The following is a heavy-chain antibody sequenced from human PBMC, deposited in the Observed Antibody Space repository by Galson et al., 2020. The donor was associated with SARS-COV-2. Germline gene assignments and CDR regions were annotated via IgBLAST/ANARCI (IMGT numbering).Heavy chain of an antibody. V-gene: IGHV4-59*01. CDR1: GGSISSYY. CDR3: ASLGGYCSSTSCYKYAFDI. Sequence: SETLSLTCTVSGGSISSYYWSWIRQPPGKGLEWIGYIYYSGSTNYNPSLKSRVTISVDTSKNQFSLKLSSVTAADTAVYYCASLGGYCSSTSCYKYAFDIWGQGTMVTVSS. D-gene: IGHD2-2*02. CDR2: IYYSGST. J-gene: IGHJ3*02.